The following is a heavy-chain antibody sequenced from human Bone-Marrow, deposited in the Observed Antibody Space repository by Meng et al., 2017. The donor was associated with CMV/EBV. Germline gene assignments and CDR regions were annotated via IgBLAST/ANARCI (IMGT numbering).Heavy chain of an antibody. Sequence: GGSLRLSCAASGFTFDDYGMSWVRQAPGKGLEWVSGINWNGGSTGYADSVKGRFTISRDNAKNSLYLQMNSLRAEDTAVYYCASRSSGAHAFDIWGQGTMVTVSS. J-gene: IGHJ3*02. D-gene: IGHD2-15*01. CDR3: ASRSSGAHAFDI. CDR2: INWNGGST. CDR1: GFTFDDYG. V-gene: IGHV3-20*04.